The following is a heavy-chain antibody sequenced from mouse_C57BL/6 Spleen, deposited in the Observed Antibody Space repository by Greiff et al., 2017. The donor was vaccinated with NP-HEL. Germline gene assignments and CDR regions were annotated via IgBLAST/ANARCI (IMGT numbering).Heavy chain of an antibody. D-gene: IGHD2-4*01. CDR1: GSTFSSYG. Sequence: EVMLVESGGDLVKPGGSLKLSCAASGSTFSSYGMSWVRQTPDKRLEWVATISSGGSYTYYPDSVKGRFTISRDNAKNTLYLQMSSLKSEDTAMYYCARPYYDSYAMDYWGQGTSVTVSS. CDR2: ISSGGSYT. CDR3: ARPYYDSYAMDY. J-gene: IGHJ4*01. V-gene: IGHV5-6*01.